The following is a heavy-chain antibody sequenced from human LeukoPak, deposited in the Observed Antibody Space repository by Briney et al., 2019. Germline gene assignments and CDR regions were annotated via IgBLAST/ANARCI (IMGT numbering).Heavy chain of an antibody. CDR1: GGSIDGYY. J-gene: IGHJ4*02. Sequence: SETLSLTCTVSGGSIDGYYWSWIRQPPGKGLEWIGYIYYSGSTNYNPSLKSRLTMSVDTSKNQFSLKLSSVTAADTAVYYCARDRVNFDYWGQGTLVTVSS. CDR3: ARDRVNFDY. CDR2: IYYSGST. V-gene: IGHV4-59*01.